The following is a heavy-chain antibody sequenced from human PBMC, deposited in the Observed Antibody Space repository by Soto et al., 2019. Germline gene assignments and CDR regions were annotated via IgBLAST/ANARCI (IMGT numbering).Heavy chain of an antibody. CDR2: IIPIRGIA. J-gene: IGHJ4*02. V-gene: IGHV1-69*02. Sequence: QVQLVQSGAEVKKPGSSVKVSCKASGGTFSSYTISWVRQAPGQGLEWMGRIIPIRGIANYAQKFQGRVTITADKSTSTAYMELSSLRSEDTAVYYCAKRISGSYSVDYWGQGTLVTVSS. D-gene: IGHD1-26*01. CDR1: GGTFSSYT. CDR3: AKRISGSYSVDY.